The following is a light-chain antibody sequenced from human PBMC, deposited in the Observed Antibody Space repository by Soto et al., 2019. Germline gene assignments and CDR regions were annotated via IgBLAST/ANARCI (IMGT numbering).Light chain of an antibody. Sequence: DIQMTQSPSSLSASVGDRVTITCRASQGISIYLNWFQQKPGKAPELLIYDASHLQTGVPSRFSGRGSGTDFSLIINRLQPEDIATYYCQQHDDFPTFGQGTRLEIK. CDR1: QGISIY. CDR2: DAS. J-gene: IGKJ5*01. V-gene: IGKV1-33*01. CDR3: QQHDDFPT.